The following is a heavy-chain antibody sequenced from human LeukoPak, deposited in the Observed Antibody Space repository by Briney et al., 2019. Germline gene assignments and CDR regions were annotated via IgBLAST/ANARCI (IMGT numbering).Heavy chain of an antibody. CDR1: GGTFSSYT. CDR2: IIPILGIA. V-gene: IGHV1-69*10. J-gene: IGHJ5*02. CDR3: ARDPRGIFGVAIASGNGFDP. Sequence: ASVKVSCKASGGTFSSYTISWVRQAPGQGLEWMGRIIPILGIANYAQKFQGRVTITADKSTSTAYMELSSLRSEDTAGYYCARDPRGIFGVAIASGNGFDPWGQGTLVTVSS. D-gene: IGHD3-3*01.